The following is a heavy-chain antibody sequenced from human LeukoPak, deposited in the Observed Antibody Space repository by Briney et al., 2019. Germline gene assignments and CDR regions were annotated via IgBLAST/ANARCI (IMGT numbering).Heavy chain of an antibody. CDR2: IYTSGST. CDR1: GGSISSYY. CDR3: ARERQLVPNNWFDP. V-gene: IGHV4-4*07. D-gene: IGHD6-6*01. J-gene: IGHJ5*02. Sequence: SETLSLTCTVSGGSISSYYWSWIRQPAGKGLEWIGRIYTSGSTNYNPSLKSRVTMSVDTSKNQFSLKLSSVTAADTAVYYCARERQLVPNNWFDPWGHGTLVTVSS.